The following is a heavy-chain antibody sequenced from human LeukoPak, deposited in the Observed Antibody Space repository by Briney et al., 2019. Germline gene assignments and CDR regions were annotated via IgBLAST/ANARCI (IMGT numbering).Heavy chain of an antibody. CDR1: GYTLTQLS. CDR2: FDPEDGET. D-gene: IGHD1-26*01. Sequence: ASVKVSCKVSGYTLTQLSMHWVRQAPGKGLEWMGGFDPEDGETIYAQKFQGRVTMTADTSTDTAYMELSSLRSEDTAVYYCARDLGGSYYVNWFDPWGQGTLVTVSS. CDR3: ARDLGGSYYVNWFDP. V-gene: IGHV1-24*01. J-gene: IGHJ5*02.